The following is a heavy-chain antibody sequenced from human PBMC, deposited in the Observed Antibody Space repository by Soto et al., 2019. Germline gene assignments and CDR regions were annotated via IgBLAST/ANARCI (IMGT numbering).Heavy chain of an antibody. Sequence: GGSLRLSCAASGFTFSSYGMHWVRQAPGKGLEWVAVIWYDGSNKYYGDSVKGRFTISRDNSKNTLHLQMNSLRAEDTAVYYCARDFYMREPNYFDYWGQGTLVTVSS. CDR1: GFTFSSYG. D-gene: IGHD1-1*01. J-gene: IGHJ4*02. CDR2: IWYDGSNK. CDR3: ARDFYMREPNYFDY. V-gene: IGHV3-33*01.